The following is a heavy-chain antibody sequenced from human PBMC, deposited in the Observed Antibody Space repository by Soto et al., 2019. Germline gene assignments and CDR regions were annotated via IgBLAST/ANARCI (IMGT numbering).Heavy chain of an antibody. CDR3: ARGRYGSSPTTSYYYGMDV. CDR1: SGSFSVYY. CDR2: INHSGST. V-gene: IGHV4-34*01. J-gene: IGHJ6*02. Sequence: QVQLQQWGAGLLKPSETLSLTCAVYSGSFSVYYWTWIRQPPGKGLEWIGEINHSGSTNYNPSLKSRVTISIDTSKNQFSLKLSSVTAADTAVYYCARGRYGSSPTTSYYYGMDVWGQGTTVTVSS. D-gene: IGHD6-13*01.